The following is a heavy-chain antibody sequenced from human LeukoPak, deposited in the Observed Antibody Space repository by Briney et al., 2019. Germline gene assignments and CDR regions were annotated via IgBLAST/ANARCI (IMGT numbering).Heavy chain of an antibody. CDR2: INPNSGGT. V-gene: IGHV1-2*04. D-gene: IGHD5-18*01. Sequence: ASVKVSCKASGYTFTGYYMHWVRQAPGQGLEWMGWINPNSGGTNYAQKFQGWVTMTRDTSISTAYMELSRLRSDDTAVYYCARGQRGYSYSDYYYYGMDVWGQGTTVTVSS. CDR3: ARGQRGYSYSDYYYYGMDV. J-gene: IGHJ6*02. CDR1: GYTFTGYY.